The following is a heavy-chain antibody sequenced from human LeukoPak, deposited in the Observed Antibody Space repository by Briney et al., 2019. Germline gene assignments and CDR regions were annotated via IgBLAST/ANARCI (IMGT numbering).Heavy chain of an antibody. Sequence: GGSLGLSCAASGFTFNNYWMTWVRQAPGKGLEWVAVIWFAGNNEYYADSVKGRFTISRDNSKNTLYLQMNSLRVEDTAVYYCARDYYDSSAYYYGYYFDYWGQGTLVTVSS. CDR2: IWFAGNNE. J-gene: IGHJ4*02. D-gene: IGHD3-22*01. CDR3: ARDYYDSSAYYYGYYFDY. CDR1: GFTFNNYW. V-gene: IGHV3-33*08.